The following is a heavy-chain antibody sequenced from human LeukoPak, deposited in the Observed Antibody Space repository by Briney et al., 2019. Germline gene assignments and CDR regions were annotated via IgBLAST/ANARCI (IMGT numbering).Heavy chain of an antibody. CDR3: AKTSDQLLYSKFDF. Sequence: GESLRLSCATSGFTFSFYGMHWVRQAPGKGLEWVAFIQYDGSYKFYADSVQGRFSISRDNSKSTLFLQMNSLRPDDTALYYCAKTSDQLLYSKFDFWGQGTPVTVSS. CDR1: GFTFSFYG. CDR2: IQYDGSYK. V-gene: IGHV3-30*02. J-gene: IGHJ4*02. D-gene: IGHD2-2*02.